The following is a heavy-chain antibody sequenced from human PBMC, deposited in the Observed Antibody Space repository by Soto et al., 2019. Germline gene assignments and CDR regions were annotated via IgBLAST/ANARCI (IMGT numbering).Heavy chain of an antibody. Sequence: SETLSLTCTVTGDSVNSYYWSWTRQPPGKGLECMGYVYYSGSTNYNPSLKSRVTISVDTSKNQISLRLKSVTAADTAVYYCARAGTSGIHYFDYWGQGSLVTVSS. V-gene: IGHV4-59*02. CDR1: GDSVNSYY. CDR2: VYYSGST. D-gene: IGHD6-13*01. CDR3: ARAGTSGIHYFDY. J-gene: IGHJ4*02.